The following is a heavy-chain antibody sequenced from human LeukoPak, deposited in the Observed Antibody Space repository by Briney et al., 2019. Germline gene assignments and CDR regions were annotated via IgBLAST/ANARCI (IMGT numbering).Heavy chain of an antibody. Sequence: PGRSLRLSCAASGVTFSRYAMSWVRQAPGKGLEWVSAISESGTGTYYADSVKGRFTISRDNSKNTLSLQMNSLRAEDTAVYYCAKDIAQGYTFGSIEQDYWGQGTLVTVSS. CDR1: GVTFSRYA. V-gene: IGHV3-23*01. J-gene: IGHJ4*02. CDR3: AKDIAQGYTFGSIEQDY. D-gene: IGHD5-18*01. CDR2: ISESGTGT.